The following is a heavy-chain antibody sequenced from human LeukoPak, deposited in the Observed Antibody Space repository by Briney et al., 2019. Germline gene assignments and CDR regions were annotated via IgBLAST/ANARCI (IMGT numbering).Heavy chain of an antibody. D-gene: IGHD2-2*01. V-gene: IGHV1-46*01. CDR1: GYTLTNYY. CDR3: ARPTSIIPASNVYYYYYAMDV. Sequence: APRKASCKASGYTLTNYYMTWVRQSPGHRLGWMGIITPSGGTAAHAPTSPARVTMTRDTSTSKVYMEVSSLRPEDTAVYYCARPTSIIPASNVYYYYYAMDVWGQGTTVTVSS. CDR2: ITPSGGTA. J-gene: IGHJ6*02.